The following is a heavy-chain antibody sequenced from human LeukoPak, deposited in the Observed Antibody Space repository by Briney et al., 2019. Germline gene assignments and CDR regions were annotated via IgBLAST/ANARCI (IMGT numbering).Heavy chain of an antibody. Sequence: SETLSLTCTVSGGSISSYYWSWIRQPPGKGLEWIGYIFYSGSTNSNPSLKSRVTISVDTSKNQFSLKLSSVTAADTAVYYCASTPKPYGSGSYWYGAAFDYWGQGTLVTVSS. CDR1: GGSISSYY. D-gene: IGHD3-10*01. CDR3: ASTPKPYGSGSYWYGAAFDY. J-gene: IGHJ4*02. CDR2: IFYSGST. V-gene: IGHV4-59*08.